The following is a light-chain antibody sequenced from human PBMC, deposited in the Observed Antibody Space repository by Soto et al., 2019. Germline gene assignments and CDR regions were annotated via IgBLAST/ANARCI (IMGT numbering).Light chain of an antibody. CDR3: MQALQTPYT. V-gene: IGKV2-28*01. Sequence: DIVMSQSPLSQPVPPGAPASISCRSTHRLLHRTGYHYLDWYLQKTGQSPQLLIYLGSNRASGVPDRFSGSGSGTDFTLRISRVEAEDVGVYYCMQALQTPYTFGQGTKLEIK. CDR2: LGS. CDR1: HRLLHRTGYHY. J-gene: IGKJ2*01.